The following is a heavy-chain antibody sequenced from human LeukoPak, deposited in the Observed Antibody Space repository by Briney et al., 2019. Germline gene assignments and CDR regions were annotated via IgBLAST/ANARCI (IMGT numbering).Heavy chain of an antibody. CDR2: IKQDGSEK. V-gene: IGHV3-7*03. D-gene: IGHD3-3*01. CDR3: ARTVTYDFWSGYYFDY. J-gene: IGHJ4*02. Sequence: GGSLRLSCAASGFTVSSNYMSWVRQAPGKGLEWVANIKQDGSEKYYVDSVKGRFTISRDNAKNSLYLQMNSLRAEDTAVYYCARTVTYDFWSGYYFDYWGQGTLVTVSS. CDR1: GFTVSSNY.